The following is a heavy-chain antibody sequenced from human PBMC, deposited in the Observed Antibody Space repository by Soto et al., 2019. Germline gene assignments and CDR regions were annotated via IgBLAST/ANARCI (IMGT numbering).Heavy chain of an antibody. CDR1: GGSISSYY. CDR3: ARSPTGMVRGAFDY. CDR2: IYYSGST. Sequence: SETLSLTCTVSGGSISSYYWSWIRQPPGKGLEWIGYIYYSGSTNYNPSLKSRVTISVDTSKNQFSLKLSSVTAADTAVYYCARSPTGMVRGAFDYWGQGTLVTVSS. D-gene: IGHD3-10*01. J-gene: IGHJ4*02. V-gene: IGHV4-59*08.